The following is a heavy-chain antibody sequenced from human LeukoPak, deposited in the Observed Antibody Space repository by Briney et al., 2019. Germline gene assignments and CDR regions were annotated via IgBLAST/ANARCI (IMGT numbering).Heavy chain of an antibody. CDR2: FDPEDGGT. CDR1: GYTLTELS. V-gene: IGHV1-24*01. Sequence: GASVKVSCKVSGYTLTELSMHWVRQAPGKGLEWMGGFDPEDGGTIYAQKFQGRVTMTEDTSTDTAYMELSSLRSEDTAVYYCATDGRIAAAGTRYYYYYMDVWGKGTTVTVSS. J-gene: IGHJ6*03. CDR3: ATDGRIAAAGTRYYYYYMDV. D-gene: IGHD6-13*01.